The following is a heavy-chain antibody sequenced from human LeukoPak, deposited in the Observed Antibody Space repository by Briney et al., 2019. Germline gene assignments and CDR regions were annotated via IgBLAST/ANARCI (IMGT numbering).Heavy chain of an antibody. CDR1: GFTFSSYW. CDR3: TTDGIGVEGATYDN. Sequence: AGSLSLSCAASGFTFSSYWMHWVRQAPGKGLVWVSRINSDGSSTSYADSVKSRFTISRDNAKNTLYLQMNSLKTEDTAVYYCTTDGIGVEGATYDNWGQGTLVSVSS. D-gene: IGHD1-26*01. CDR2: INSDGSST. J-gene: IGHJ4*02. V-gene: IGHV3-74*01.